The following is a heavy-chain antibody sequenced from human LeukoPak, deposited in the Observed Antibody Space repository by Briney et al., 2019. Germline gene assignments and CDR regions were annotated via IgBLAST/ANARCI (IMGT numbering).Heavy chain of an antibody. CDR3: ARDRRHYYYYYMDV. V-gene: IGHV3-30*02. CDR2: IQFDGSGK. Sequence: PGGSLRLSCAASGFTFSNYGMHWVRQAPGKGLEWVAFIQFDGSGKYYADSVKGRFTISRDNSKSTLYLQMNSLRAEDTAVYYCARDRRHYYYYYMDVWGKGTTVTVSS. CDR1: GFTFSNYG. J-gene: IGHJ6*03.